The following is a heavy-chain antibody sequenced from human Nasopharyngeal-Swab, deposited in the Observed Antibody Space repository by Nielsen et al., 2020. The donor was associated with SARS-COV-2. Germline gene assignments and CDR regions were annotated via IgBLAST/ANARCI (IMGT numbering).Heavy chain of an antibody. J-gene: IGHJ4*02. CDR2: IYYSGST. D-gene: IGHD3-16*02. CDR1: GGSISSSSYY. CDR3: ARALRTFGGVIVNFDY. V-gene: IGHV4-39*07. Sequence: SETLSLTCTVSGGSISSSSYYWGWIRQPPGKGLEWIGSIYYSGSTYYNPSLKSRVTISVDTSKNQFSLKLSSVTAADTAVYYCARALRTFGGVIVNFDYWGQGTLVTVSS.